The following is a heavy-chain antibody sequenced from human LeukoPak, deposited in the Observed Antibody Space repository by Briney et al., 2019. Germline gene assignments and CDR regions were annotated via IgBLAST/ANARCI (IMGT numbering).Heavy chain of an antibody. V-gene: IGHV4-59*08. CDR2: IYYSGGT. CDR3: ARHVTITGPYDASDI. CDR1: GDSISSYY. D-gene: IGHD5-24*01. Sequence: PSETLSLTCTVSGDSISSYYWSWIRQPPGKGLEWIGYIYYSGGTDYNPSLKSRVTISVDTSNNQFSLKLRSVTAADTAVYYCARHVTITGPYDASDIWGQGTMVTVSP. J-gene: IGHJ3*02.